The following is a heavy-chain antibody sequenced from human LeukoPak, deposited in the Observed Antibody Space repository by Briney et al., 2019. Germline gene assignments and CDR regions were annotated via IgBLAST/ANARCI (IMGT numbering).Heavy chain of an antibody. CDR1: GGSISSGGYS. CDR2: IYHSGST. CDR3: ASAVGSSGPYNWFDP. D-gene: IGHD3-22*01. Sequence: SETLSLTCAVSGGSISSGGYSWSWIRQPPGKGLEWIGYIYHSGSTYYNPSLKSRVTISVDRSKNQFSLKLSSVTAADTAVYYCASAVGSSGPYNWFDPWGQGTLVTVSS. J-gene: IGHJ5*02. V-gene: IGHV4-30-2*01.